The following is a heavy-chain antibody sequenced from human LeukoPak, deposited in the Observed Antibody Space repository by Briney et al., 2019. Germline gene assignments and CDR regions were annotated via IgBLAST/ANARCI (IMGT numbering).Heavy chain of an antibody. CDR3: AKDVDRSWYRDYFDY. Sequence: GRSLRLSCAASGFTFDDYAMHWVRQAPGKGLEWVAGISWSSGNIVYADSMKGRFTISRDNAKNSLYLEIDSLRPEDTALYYCAKDVDRSWYRDYFDYWGQGTLVTVSS. V-gene: IGHV3-9*01. CDR2: ISWSSGNI. CDR1: GFTFDDYA. D-gene: IGHD6-13*01. J-gene: IGHJ4*02.